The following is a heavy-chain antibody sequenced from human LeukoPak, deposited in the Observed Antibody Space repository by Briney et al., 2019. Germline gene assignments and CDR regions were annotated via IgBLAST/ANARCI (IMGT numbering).Heavy chain of an antibody. CDR3: AREAYYYDSSGYYDY. CDR1: GFTFSNAW. CDR2: ISSSGSTI. Sequence: GGSLRLSCAASGFTFSNAWMSWVRQAPGKGLEWVSYISSSGSTIYYADSVKGRFTISRDNAKNSLYLQMNSLRAEDTAVYYCAREAYYYDSSGYYDYWGQGTLVTVSS. J-gene: IGHJ4*02. V-gene: IGHV3-11*04. D-gene: IGHD3-22*01.